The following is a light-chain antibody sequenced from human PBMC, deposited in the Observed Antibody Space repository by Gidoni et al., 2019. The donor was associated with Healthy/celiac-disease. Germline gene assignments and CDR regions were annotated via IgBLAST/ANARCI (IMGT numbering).Light chain of an antibody. CDR1: QSISSY. CDR3: QQSYSTPWT. J-gene: IGKJ1*01. V-gene: IGKV1-39*01. CDR2: AAS. Sequence: DIQMTQSPSSLSASVGDRVTITCRASQSISSYLNWYQQTPGTAPKLLIYAASSLKSGVPSWFSGSGSGTDFTLTISRLQPEDFATYYCQQSYSTPWTFGQGTKVEIK.